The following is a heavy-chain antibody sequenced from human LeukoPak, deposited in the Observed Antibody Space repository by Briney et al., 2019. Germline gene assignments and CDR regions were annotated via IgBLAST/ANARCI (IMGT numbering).Heavy chain of an antibody. V-gene: IGHV3-21*04. Sequence: GGSLRLSCAASGFTFSSYSMNWVRQAPGKGLEWVSSISSSSSYIYYADSVKGRFTISRDNAKNSLYLQMNSLRAEDTAVYYCARAVGDRDDAFDIWGQGTMVTVSS. CDR3: ARAVGDRDDAFDI. CDR1: GFTFSSYS. J-gene: IGHJ3*02. D-gene: IGHD4-17*01. CDR2: ISSSSSYI.